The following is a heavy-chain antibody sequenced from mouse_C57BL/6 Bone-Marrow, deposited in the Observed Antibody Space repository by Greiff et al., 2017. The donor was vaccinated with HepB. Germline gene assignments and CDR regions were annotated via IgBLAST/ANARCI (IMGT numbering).Heavy chain of an antibody. D-gene: IGHD2-3*01. J-gene: IGHJ1*03. Sequence: QVQLKESGPELVKPGASVKLSCKASGYTFTSYDINWVKQRPGQGLEWIGWIYPRDGSTKYNEKFKGKATLTVDTSSSTAYMELHSLTSEDSAVYFCASRRWLLRGYFDVWGTGTTVTVSS. CDR1: GYTFTSYD. CDR3: ASRRWLLRGYFDV. CDR2: IYPRDGST. V-gene: IGHV1-85*01.